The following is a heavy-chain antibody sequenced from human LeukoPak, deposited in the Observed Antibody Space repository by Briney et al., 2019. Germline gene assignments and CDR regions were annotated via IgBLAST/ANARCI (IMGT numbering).Heavy chain of an antibody. CDR1: GGSISSGGYS. CDR2: IYYSGST. Sequence: SETLSLTCAVSGGSISSGGYSWSWIRQPPGKGLEWIGYIYYSGSTNYNPSLKSRVTISVDTSKNQFSLKLSSVTAADTAVYYCARQPVYDSSGYSAFDIWGQGTMVTVSS. CDR3: ARQPVYDSSGYSAFDI. J-gene: IGHJ3*02. D-gene: IGHD3-22*01. V-gene: IGHV4-61*08.